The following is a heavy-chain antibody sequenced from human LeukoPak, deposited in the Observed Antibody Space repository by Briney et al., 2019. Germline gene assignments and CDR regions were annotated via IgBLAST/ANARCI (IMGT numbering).Heavy chain of an antibody. CDR1: GGSISSYY. CDR3: ARKRIVVVSLDY. CDR2: INHSGST. D-gene: IGHD3-22*01. V-gene: IGHV4-34*01. J-gene: IGHJ4*02. Sequence: PSETLSLTCTVSGGSISSYYWSWIRQPPGKGLEWIGEINHSGSTNYNPSLKSRVTISVDTSKNQFSLKLSSVTAADTAVYYCARKRIVVVSLDYWGQGTLVTVSS.